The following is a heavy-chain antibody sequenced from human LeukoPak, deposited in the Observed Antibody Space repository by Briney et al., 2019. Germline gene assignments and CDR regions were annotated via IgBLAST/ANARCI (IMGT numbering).Heavy chain of an antibody. CDR1: GYTLTELS. D-gene: IGHD5-24*01. Sequence: GASVKVSCKVSGYTLTELSMHWVRQAPGKRLEWIGGFDPEDGETIYAQKFQGRVTMTEDTSTDTAYMELSSLRSEDTAVYYCATGRDGYNPTSFDYWGQGTLVTVSS. V-gene: IGHV1-24*01. J-gene: IGHJ4*02. CDR2: FDPEDGET. CDR3: ATGRDGYNPTSFDY.